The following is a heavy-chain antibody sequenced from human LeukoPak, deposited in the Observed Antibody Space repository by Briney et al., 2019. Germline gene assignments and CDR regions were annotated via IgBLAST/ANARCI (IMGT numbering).Heavy chain of an antibody. CDR3: ARGVTMIVRYYYMDV. CDR2: IYTSGST. J-gene: IGHJ6*03. V-gene: IGHV4-61*02. Sequence: PSETLSLTCTVSGGTISSSNYYWNWIRQPAGKGLEWIGRIYTSGSTNYNPSLKSRVTISVDTSKNQFSLKLSSVTAADTAVYYCARGVTMIVRYYYMDVWGKGTTVTVSS. CDR1: GGTISSSNYY. D-gene: IGHD3-22*01.